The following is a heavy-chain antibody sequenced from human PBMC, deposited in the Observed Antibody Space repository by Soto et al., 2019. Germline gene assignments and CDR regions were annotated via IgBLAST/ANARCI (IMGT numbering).Heavy chain of an antibody. D-gene: IGHD3-22*01. CDR1: GYTFTGYY. J-gene: IGHJ4*02. CDR2: INPNSGGT. Sequence: GASVKVSCKASGYTFTGYYMHWVRQAPGQGLEWMGWINPNSGGTNYAQKFQGRVTMTRDTSISTAYMELSRLRSDDTAVYYCAREDSSGYYYLDYWGQGTLVTVSS. V-gene: IGHV1-2*02. CDR3: AREDSSGYYYLDY.